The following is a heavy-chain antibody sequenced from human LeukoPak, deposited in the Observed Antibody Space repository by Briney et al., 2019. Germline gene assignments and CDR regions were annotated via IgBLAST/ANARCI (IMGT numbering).Heavy chain of an antibody. CDR1: GFTFSSYA. V-gene: IGHV3-30*04. Sequence: GGSLRLSCAASGFTFSSYAMHWVRQAPGKGLEWVAVISYDGSNKYYADSVKGRFTISRDNSKNTLYLQMNSLRAEDTAVYYCATSRIQLWLPYYWGQGTLVTVS. CDR2: ISYDGSNK. J-gene: IGHJ4*02. D-gene: IGHD5-18*01. CDR3: ATSRIQLWLPYY.